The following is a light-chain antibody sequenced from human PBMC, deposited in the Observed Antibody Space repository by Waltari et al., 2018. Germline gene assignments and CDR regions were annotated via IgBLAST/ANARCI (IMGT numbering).Light chain of an antibody. J-gene: IGLJ3*02. CDR1: SGSIASNY. Sequence: KFMLTQPHSVSESPGKTVTIACTRSSGSIASNYVQWYQQRPGSAPTTVMYEDNQRPSGVPDRFSGSIDSSSNSASLTISGLKTEDEADYYCQSYDSRNHKVVFGGGTKLTVL. V-gene: IGLV6-57*03. CDR3: QSYDSRNHKVV. CDR2: EDN.